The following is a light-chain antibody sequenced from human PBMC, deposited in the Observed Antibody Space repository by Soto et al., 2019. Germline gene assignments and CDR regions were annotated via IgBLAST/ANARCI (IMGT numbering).Light chain of an antibody. CDR1: SSDGGGYNY. V-gene: IGLV2-14*01. CDR3: SSYTSSSIL. CDR2: DVS. Sequence: QSVLTQPASVSGSPGQSITISCTGTSSDGGGYNYVSWYQQHPGKAPKLMIYDVSNRPSGVSNRFSGSKSGNTASLTISGLQAEDEADYYCSSYTSSSILFGGGTKLTVL. J-gene: IGLJ2*01.